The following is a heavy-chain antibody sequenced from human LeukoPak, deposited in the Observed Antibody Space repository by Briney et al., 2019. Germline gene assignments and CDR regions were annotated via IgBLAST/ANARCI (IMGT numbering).Heavy chain of an antibody. D-gene: IGHD3-9*01. CDR2: IIPILGIA. CDR3: ARSARPKRGYDILTGTPDY. CDR1: GGTFSSYA. J-gene: IGHJ4*02. Sequence: SVKVSCKASGGTFSSYAISWVRQAPGQGLEWMGRIIPILGIADYAQKFQGRVTITADKSTSTAYMELSSLRSEDTAVYYCARSARPKRGYDILTGTPDYWGQGTLVTVSS. V-gene: IGHV1-69*04.